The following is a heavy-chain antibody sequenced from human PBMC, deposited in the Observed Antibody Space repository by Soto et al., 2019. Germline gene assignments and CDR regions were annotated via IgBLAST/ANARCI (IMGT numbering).Heavy chain of an antibody. Sequence: SVKVSCKASGGTFSSYAISWVRQAPGQGLEWMGGIIPIFGTANYAQKFQGRVTIAADESTSTAYMELSSLRSEDTAVYYCARLAVTAMAAYYYYGMDVWGQGTTVTV. J-gene: IGHJ6*02. CDR2: IIPIFGTA. D-gene: IGHD5-18*01. CDR1: GGTFSSYA. CDR3: ARLAVTAMAAYYYYGMDV. V-gene: IGHV1-69*13.